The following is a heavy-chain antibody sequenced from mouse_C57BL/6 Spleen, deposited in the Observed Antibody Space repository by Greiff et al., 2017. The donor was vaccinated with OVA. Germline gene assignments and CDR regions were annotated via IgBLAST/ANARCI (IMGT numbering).Heavy chain of an antibody. D-gene: IGHD2-3*01. CDR2: IYPSDSET. CDR3: ARGPDGYVDY. V-gene: IGHV1-61*01. CDR1: GYTFTSYW. Sequence: VQLQQPGAELVRPGSSVKLSCKASGYTFTSYWMDWVKQRPGQGLEWIGNIYPSDSETHYNQKFKDKATLTVDKSSSTAYMQLSSLTSEDSAVYYCARGPDGYVDYWGQGTTLTVSS. J-gene: IGHJ2*01.